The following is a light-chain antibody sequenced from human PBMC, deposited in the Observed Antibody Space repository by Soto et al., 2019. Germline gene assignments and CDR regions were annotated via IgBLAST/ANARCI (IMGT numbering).Light chain of an antibody. Sequence: DFQMTQSPSTLSASVGDRVTITCRASQNIRSRLAWFQQKPGKAPKLLIYDASSLESGVPQRFSGSGSGTEITLTISSLQPDDFATYYCQQYNSYSWTFGQGTKVDIK. J-gene: IGKJ1*01. CDR3: QQYNSYSWT. V-gene: IGKV1-5*01. CDR1: QNIRSR. CDR2: DAS.